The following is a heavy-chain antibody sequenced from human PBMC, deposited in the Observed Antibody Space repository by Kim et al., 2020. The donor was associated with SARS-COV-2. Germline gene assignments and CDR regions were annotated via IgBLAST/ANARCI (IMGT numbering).Heavy chain of an antibody. D-gene: IGHD5-12*01. CDR3: ARAGIWMSGYDPGAPFFDY. CDR2: INHSGST. CDR1: GGSFSGYY. J-gene: IGHJ4*02. Sequence: SETLSLTCAVYGGSFSGYYWSWIRQPPGKGLEWIGEINHSGSTNYNPSLESRVTISVDTSKNQFSLKLSSVTAADTAVYYCARAGIWMSGYDPGAPFFDYWGQGTLVTVSS. V-gene: IGHV4-34*01.